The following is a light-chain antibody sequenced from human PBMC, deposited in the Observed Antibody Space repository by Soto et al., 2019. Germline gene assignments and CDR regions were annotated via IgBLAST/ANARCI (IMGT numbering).Light chain of an antibody. V-gene: IGLV2-8*01. CDR3: SSYAGSNNWV. Sequence: QSALTQPPSASGSPGQSVTISCTGTSSDVGDYNYVSWYQQHPGKAPKLMIYEVNKWPSGVPDRFSGSKSGNTASLTVSGLQAEDESDYYCSSYAGSNNWVFGGGTKLTVL. CDR2: EVN. CDR1: SSDVGDYNY. J-gene: IGLJ3*02.